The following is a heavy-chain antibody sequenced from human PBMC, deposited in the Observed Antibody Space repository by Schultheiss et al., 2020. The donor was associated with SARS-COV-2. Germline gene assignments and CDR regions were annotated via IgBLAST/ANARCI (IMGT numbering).Heavy chain of an antibody. Sequence: SETLSLTCTVSGGSISSYYWSWIRQPPGKGLEWIGYIYYSGTTNYNPSLKNRLTMSVDTSKNHFSLKLNSVTAADTAVYYCARSTEAYNWFDPWGQGTLVTVSS. V-gene: IGHV4-59*12. J-gene: IGHJ5*02. CDR1: GGSISSYY. D-gene: IGHD5/OR15-5a*01. CDR2: IYYSGTT. CDR3: ARSTEAYNWFDP.